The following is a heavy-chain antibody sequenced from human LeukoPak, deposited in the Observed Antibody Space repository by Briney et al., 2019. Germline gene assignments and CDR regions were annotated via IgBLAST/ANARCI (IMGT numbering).Heavy chain of an antibody. J-gene: IGHJ4*02. V-gene: IGHV3-53*01. CDR3: AXXGRFQSFDY. Sequence: PGGSLRLSCAASGFSVGSNYMSWVRQAPGKGLEWVSVIYTGGTTHYAESVMGRFTISRDDSHNTVHLHMSGLRAEDTAVYYCAXXGRFQSFDYWGQGTLVAVSS. CDR1: GFSVGSNY. CDR2: IYTGGTT.